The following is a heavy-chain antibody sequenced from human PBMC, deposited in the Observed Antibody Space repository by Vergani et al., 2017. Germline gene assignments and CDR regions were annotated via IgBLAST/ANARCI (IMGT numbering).Heavy chain of an antibody. V-gene: IGHV4-59*01. J-gene: IGHJ3*02. CDR2: IHQSGRT. D-gene: IGHD3-10*01. Sequence: QVQLQESGPGLVKPSETLSLTCSVSGGSISSNFWSWVRRPPGKGLAWVGYIHQSGRTNSNPSLKSRVTISIDTSKNRFSLRLSSVTTADTAVYYCARDTFEYDSGSYDDTFDSWGQGTMVIVSS. CDR3: ARDTFEYDSGSYDDTFDS. CDR1: GGSISSNF.